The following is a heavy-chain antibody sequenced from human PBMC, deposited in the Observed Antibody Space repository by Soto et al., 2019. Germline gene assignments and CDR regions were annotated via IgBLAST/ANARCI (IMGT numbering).Heavy chain of an antibody. J-gene: IGHJ4*02. CDR3: AKNPGYNSGWYSIDY. V-gene: IGHV3-30*18. D-gene: IGHD6-19*01. Sequence: GGSLRLSCAASGFNFSNYGMHWVRQAPGKGLEWVAVISYDGSNKYYADSVKGRFTISRDNSKNTLYLQMNSLRVEDTAMYYCAKNPGYNSGWYSIDYWGQGTLVTVSS. CDR1: GFNFSNYG. CDR2: ISYDGSNK.